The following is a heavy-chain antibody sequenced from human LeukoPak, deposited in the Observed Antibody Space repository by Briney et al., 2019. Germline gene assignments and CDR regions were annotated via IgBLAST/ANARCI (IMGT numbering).Heavy chain of an antibody. J-gene: IGHJ4*02. CDR2: ISSSGSTI. Sequence: GRSLRLSCAASGFTFSSYAMHWVRQAPGKGLEWVSYISSSGSTIYYADSVKGRFTISRDNSKNTLYLQMNSLRAEDTAVYYCARSGYYDSSGYYDYWGQGTLVTVSS. CDR3: ARSGYYDSSGYYDY. D-gene: IGHD3-22*01. CDR1: GFTFSSYA. V-gene: IGHV3-48*01.